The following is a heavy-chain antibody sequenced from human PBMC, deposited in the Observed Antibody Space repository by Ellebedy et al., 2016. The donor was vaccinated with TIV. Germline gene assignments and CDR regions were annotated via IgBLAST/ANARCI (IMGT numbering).Heavy chain of an antibody. Sequence: SETLSLXXAVSGGSISTSNWWSWVRQPPGKGLEWIGEIYHTGSTNYTPSLRSRVTISVDKSKHQFSLKLSSVTAADTAVYYCARGEDTLVPHYWGQGTLVTVSS. D-gene: IGHD3-10*01. CDR1: GGSISTSNW. J-gene: IGHJ4*02. CDR3: ARGEDTLVPHY. CDR2: IYHTGST. V-gene: IGHV4-4*02.